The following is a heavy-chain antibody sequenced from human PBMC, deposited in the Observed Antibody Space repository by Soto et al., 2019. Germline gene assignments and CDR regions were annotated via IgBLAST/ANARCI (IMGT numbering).Heavy chain of an antibody. CDR3: AKYRTDFLDAFDI. D-gene: IGHD3-3*01. Sequence: GGSLRLSCAASGFTFSSYGMHWVRQAPGKGLEWVAVISYDGSNKYYADSVKGRFTISRDNSKNTLYLQMNSLRAEDTAVYYCAKYRTDFLDAFDIWGQGTMVTVSS. J-gene: IGHJ3*02. CDR2: ISYDGSNK. V-gene: IGHV3-30*18. CDR1: GFTFSSYG.